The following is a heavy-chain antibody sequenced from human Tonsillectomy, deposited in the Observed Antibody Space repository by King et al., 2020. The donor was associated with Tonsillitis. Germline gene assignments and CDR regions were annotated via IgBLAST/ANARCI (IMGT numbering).Heavy chain of an antibody. CDR1: GASLSRYY. V-gene: IGHV4-59*08. D-gene: IGHD3-22*01. J-gene: IGHJ2*01. Sequence: GQLQESGPGLVRTSETLSLTCTVSGASLSRYYWSWSRQPPGKGRDWVGYIYYSGITNYNPPLKSRATISVDTSTSQFPLNLTSVTAADTAVHYCTRHDPYYDSTGIWRCYFDIWGRGTLVTVSS. CDR2: IYYSGIT. CDR3: TRHDPYYDSTGIWRCYFDI.